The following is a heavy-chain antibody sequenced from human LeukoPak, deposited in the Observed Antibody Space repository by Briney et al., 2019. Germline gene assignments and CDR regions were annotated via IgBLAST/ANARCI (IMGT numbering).Heavy chain of an antibody. D-gene: IGHD2-2*01. CDR3: AKGTLDIVVVPAAPKVYYFDY. V-gene: IGHV3-23*01. Sequence: GGSLRLSCAASGFTFSSYAMSWVRQAPGKGLEWVSAISGSAGSTYYADSVKGRFTISRDNSKNTLYLQMNSLRAEDTAVYYCAKGTLDIVVVPAAPKVYYFDYWGQGTLVTVSS. J-gene: IGHJ4*02. CDR1: GFTFSSYA. CDR2: ISGSAGST.